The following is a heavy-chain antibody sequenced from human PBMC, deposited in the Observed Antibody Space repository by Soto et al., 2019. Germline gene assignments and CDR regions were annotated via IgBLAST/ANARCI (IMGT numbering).Heavy chain of an antibody. J-gene: IGHJ4*02. D-gene: IGHD6-6*01. CDR1: GGSISSYY. CDR3: ARQYSSSYDY. V-gene: IGHV4-59*01. Sequence: SETLSLTCTVSGGSISSYYWIWIRQPPGKGLEWIGYIYYSGSTNYNPSLKSRVTISVDTSKNQFSLKLSSVTAADTAVYYCARQYSSSYDYWGQGTLVTVSS. CDR2: IYYSGST.